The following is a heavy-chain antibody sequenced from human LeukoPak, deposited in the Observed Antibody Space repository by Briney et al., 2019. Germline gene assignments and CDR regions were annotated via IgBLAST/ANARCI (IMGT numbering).Heavy chain of an antibody. CDR2: ISWNSGSI. Sequence: GGSLRLSCAASGFTFNDFAMHWVRQTPGKGLEWVSGISWNSGSIGYADSVKGRFTISRDNAKNSLYLQMSNLRAEDTAVYFCARGGGLDVWGQGATVTVSS. CDR3: ARGGGLDV. D-gene: IGHD3-16*01. CDR1: GFTFNDFA. J-gene: IGHJ6*02. V-gene: IGHV3-9*01.